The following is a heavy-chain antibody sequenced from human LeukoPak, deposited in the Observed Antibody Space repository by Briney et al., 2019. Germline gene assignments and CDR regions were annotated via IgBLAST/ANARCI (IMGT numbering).Heavy chain of an antibody. D-gene: IGHD1-26*01. CDR1: GFTFSSYS. CDR2: ISSSSYI. J-gene: IGHJ3*02. V-gene: IGHV3-21*01. CDR3: ARGHTGRYGAFDI. Sequence: PGGSLRLSCAASGFTFSSYSMNWVRQAPGKGLEWVSSISSSSYIYYADSVKGRFTISRDNAKNSLYLQMNNLRAEDTAVYYCARGHTGRYGAFDIWGQGTMVTVSS.